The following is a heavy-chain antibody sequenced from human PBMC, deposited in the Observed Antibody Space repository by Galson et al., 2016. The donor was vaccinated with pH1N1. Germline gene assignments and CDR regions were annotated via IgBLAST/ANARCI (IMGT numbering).Heavy chain of an antibody. Sequence: SVKVSCKASGGSFRNFVVSWMRQAPGQGLEWMGGLMPIFNTPKYAQKFQGRVTISADESSTTTYMELSGLTSEDTAVYFCARETVAAAWYNPSDPWGQGTLVIVSS. CDR2: LMPIFNTP. V-gene: IGHV1-69*13. CDR1: GGSFRNFV. D-gene: IGHD1-1*01. J-gene: IGHJ5*02. CDR3: ARETVAAAWYNPSDP.